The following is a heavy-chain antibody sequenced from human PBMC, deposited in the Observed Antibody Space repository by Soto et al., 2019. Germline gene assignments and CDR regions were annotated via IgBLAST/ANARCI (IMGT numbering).Heavy chain of an antibody. J-gene: IGHJ3*01. CDR3: ARGKVPNV. CDR2: IYYSGST. CDR1: GGSISSSSYY. V-gene: IGHV4-39*01. Sequence: SETLSLTCTVPGGSISSSSYYWGWIRQPPGKGLEWIGSIYYSGSTYYNPSLKSRVTISVDTSKNQFSLKLSSVTAADTAVYYCARGKVPNVWGQGTMVTVSS.